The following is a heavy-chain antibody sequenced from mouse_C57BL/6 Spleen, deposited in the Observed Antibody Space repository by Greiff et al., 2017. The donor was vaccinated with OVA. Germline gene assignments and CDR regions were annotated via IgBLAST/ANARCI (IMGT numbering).Heavy chain of an antibody. Sequence: QVQLQQPGAELVKPGASVKMSCKASGYTFTSYWITWVKQRPGQGLEWIGVIYPGSGSTNYNEKFKSKATLTVDTSSSTAYMQLSSLTSEDSAVYYCASTDHWYFDVWGTGTTVTVSS. CDR3: ASTDHWYFDV. D-gene: IGHD4-1*02. CDR1: GYTFTSYW. J-gene: IGHJ1*03. CDR2: IYPGSGST. V-gene: IGHV1-55*01.